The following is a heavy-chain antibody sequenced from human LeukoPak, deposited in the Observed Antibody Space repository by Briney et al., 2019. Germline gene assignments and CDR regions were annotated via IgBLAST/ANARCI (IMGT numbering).Heavy chain of an antibody. CDR1: GTSVNYHY. J-gene: IGHJ4*02. CDR3: ARKFPTADDYFDY. D-gene: IGHD6-25*01. Sequence: SETLSLTCTVSGTSVNYHYWSWIRQSPGPGLEWIVYIFYIGSTKYNPSLESRVTISEDTSKNQLSLKRSSVTAADTAVYYCARKFPTADDYFDYWGQGILVSVSS. CDR2: IFYIGST. V-gene: IGHV4-59*02.